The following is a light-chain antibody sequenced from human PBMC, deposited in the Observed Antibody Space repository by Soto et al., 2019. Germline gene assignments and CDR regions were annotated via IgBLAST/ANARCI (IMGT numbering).Light chain of an antibody. V-gene: IGKV3-11*01. CDR2: DAS. CDR1: QSVSSY. CDR3: QQRSNWPLT. Sequence: EIVLTQSPATLSLSPGERATLSCRARQSVSSYLSCYQHKPGQAPRLLIDDASNRANGIPARFSGSVSGTDFTHTISILEPEDFAVYYCQQRSNWPLTFGGGTKVQIK. J-gene: IGKJ4*01.